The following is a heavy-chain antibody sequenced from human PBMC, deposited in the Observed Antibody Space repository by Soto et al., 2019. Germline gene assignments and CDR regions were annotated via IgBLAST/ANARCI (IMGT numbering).Heavy chain of an antibody. CDR3: ARGDSTDCSNGVCSFFYNHDMDV. CDR1: GYSFTDYH. J-gene: IGHJ6*02. D-gene: IGHD2-8*01. V-gene: IGHV1-2*04. Sequence: ASVKVSCKASGYSFTDYHIHWVRQAPGQGLEWLGRINPKSGGTSTAQKFQGWVTMTTDTSISTASIELTRLTSDDTAIYYCARGDSTDCSNGVCSFFYNHDMDVWGQGTTVTV. CDR2: INPKSGGT.